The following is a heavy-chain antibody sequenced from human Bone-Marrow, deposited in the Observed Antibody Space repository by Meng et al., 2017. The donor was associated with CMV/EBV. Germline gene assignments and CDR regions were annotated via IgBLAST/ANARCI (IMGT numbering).Heavy chain of an antibody. CDR3: ARDSRAADHYYYGMDV. CDR1: EFTFSSYS. V-gene: IGHV3-21*01. Sequence: GESLKISCAASEFTFSSYSMNWVRQAPGKGLEWVSSISSSSSYIYYADSVKGRFTISRDNAKNSLYLQMNSLRAEDTAVYYCARDSRAADHYYYGMDVWGQGTTVTVSS. J-gene: IGHJ6*02. D-gene: IGHD6-13*01. CDR2: ISSSSSYI.